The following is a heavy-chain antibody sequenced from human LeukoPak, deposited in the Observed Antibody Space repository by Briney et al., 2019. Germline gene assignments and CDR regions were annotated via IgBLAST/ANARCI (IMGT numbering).Heavy chain of an antibody. D-gene: IGHD6-19*01. J-gene: IGHJ4*02. CDR2: IYPGDSDT. Sequence: GESLKISCKGSGYSLTSYWIGWVRQMPGKGLEWMGIIYPGDSDTRYSPSFQGQVTISADKSISTAYLQWSSLKASDTAMYYCARRIAVAGSYYFDYWGQGTLATVSS. CDR1: GYSLTSYW. CDR3: ARRIAVAGSYYFDY. V-gene: IGHV5-51*01.